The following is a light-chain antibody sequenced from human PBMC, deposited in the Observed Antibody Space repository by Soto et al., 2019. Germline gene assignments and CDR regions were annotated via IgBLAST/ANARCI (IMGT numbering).Light chain of an antibody. V-gene: IGKV1-5*03. CDR1: QTISDW. Sequence: DIQMNQSASTLSAYKRDRVTITCRASQTISDWLAWHQQKPGKAPRLLIYEASSIESGVPSRFSGSGSGTEFTLTISSLQPDDFATYYCLQYETYWTFGQGTKVDNK. J-gene: IGKJ1*01. CDR2: EAS. CDR3: LQYETYWT.